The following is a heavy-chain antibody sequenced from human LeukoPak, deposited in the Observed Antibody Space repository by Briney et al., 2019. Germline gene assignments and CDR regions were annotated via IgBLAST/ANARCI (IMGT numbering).Heavy chain of an antibody. CDR3: ARTLTPLRYFDSPGY. J-gene: IGHJ4*02. CDR2: ISYDGSNK. CDR1: GFTFSSYA. D-gene: IGHD3-9*01. Sequence: GGSLRLSCAASGFTFSSYAMHWVRQAPGKGLEWVAVISYDGSNKYYADSVKGRFTISRDNSKNTLYLQMNSLRAEDTAVYCCARTLTPLRYFDSPGYWGQGTLVTVSS. V-gene: IGHV3-30-3*01.